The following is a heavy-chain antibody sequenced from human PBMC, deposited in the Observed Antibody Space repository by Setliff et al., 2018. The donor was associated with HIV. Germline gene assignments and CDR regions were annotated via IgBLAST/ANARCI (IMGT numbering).Heavy chain of an antibody. Sequence: SETLSLTCTVSGGSISSGSYYWSWIRQPAGKGLEWIGHIYTSGSTNYNPSLRSRVTISVDTSKNQFSLKLSSVTAADTAVYYCARGNNGYYYDSSGYYHWGQGTLVTVSS. J-gene: IGHJ5*02. V-gene: IGHV4-61*09. CDR2: IYTSGST. D-gene: IGHD3-22*01. CDR1: GGSISSGSYY. CDR3: ARGNNGYYYDSSGYYH.